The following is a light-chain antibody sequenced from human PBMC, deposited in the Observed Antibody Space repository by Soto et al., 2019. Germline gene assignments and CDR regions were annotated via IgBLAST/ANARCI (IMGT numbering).Light chain of an antibody. CDR1: SGHSNYA. V-gene: IGLV4-69*01. Sequence: QSVLTQSPSASASLGASVKLTCTLSSGHSNYAIAWHQQQPGKGPRFLMKLNSDGSHSKGDGIPDRFSGSSSGAERYLTISTLQSEDEADYYCQTWVTGIHIFGGGTKLTVL. CDR2: LNSDGSH. CDR3: QTWVTGIHI. J-gene: IGLJ2*01.